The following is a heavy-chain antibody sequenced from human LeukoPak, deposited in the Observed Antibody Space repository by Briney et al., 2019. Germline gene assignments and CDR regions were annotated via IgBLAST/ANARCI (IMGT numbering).Heavy chain of an antibody. Sequence: GGSLRLSCAVSGFNFDVALQWVRQVPGKGLEWVAFSSWIEGHTDYLDSVKGRFTISRDNSKNSLTLQMNSLRAEDTALYYCAKDISSSWYGDYFDYWGQGTLVTVSS. V-gene: IGHV3-43D*03. CDR1: GFNFDVA. J-gene: IGHJ4*02. D-gene: IGHD6-13*01. CDR2: SSWIEGHT. CDR3: AKDISSSWYGDYFDY.